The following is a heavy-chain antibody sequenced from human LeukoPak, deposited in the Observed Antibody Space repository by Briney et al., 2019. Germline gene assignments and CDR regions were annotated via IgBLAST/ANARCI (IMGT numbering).Heavy chain of an antibody. CDR1: GGSISSSGYY. J-gene: IGHJ4*02. CDR2: VDYTGIT. CDR3: ARAGYGSFFDY. V-gene: IGHV4-39*07. D-gene: IGHD3-10*01. Sequence: SETLSLTCTVSGGSISSSGYYWGWIRQPPGKGLEWIGSVDYTGITSHSPSLKSRVTISVDTSKNQFSLKLSSVTAADTAVYYCARAGYGSFFDYWGQGTLVTVSS.